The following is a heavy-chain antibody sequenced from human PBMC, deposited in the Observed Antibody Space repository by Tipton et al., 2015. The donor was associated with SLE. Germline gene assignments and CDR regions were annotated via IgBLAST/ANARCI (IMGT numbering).Heavy chain of an antibody. J-gene: IGHJ2*01. D-gene: IGHD3-10*01. CDR3: ARGITSNWYFDL. CDR1: DDSISESYY. V-gene: IGHV4-4*07. CDR2: IYISGSR. Sequence: TLSLTCTVSDDSISESYYWSWIRQPAGKGLEWIGRIYISGSRNYNPSLKSRVTMSVDTSKSQFSLKLSSVTPADTAVYYCARGITSNWYFDLWGRGTLVTVSS.